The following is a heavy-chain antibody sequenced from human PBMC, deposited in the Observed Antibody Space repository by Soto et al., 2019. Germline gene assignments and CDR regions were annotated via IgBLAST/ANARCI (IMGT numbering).Heavy chain of an antibody. Sequence: QVQLVESGGGVVQPGRSLRLSCAASGFTFSSYGMHWVRQAPGKGLEWVAVISYDGSNKNYADSVKGRFTISRDNSKNTLYLQMNSLRAEDTAVYYCAKDARRYWYFDYWGQGTLVTVSS. D-gene: IGHD1-26*01. CDR2: ISYDGSNK. CDR1: GFTFSSYG. J-gene: IGHJ4*02. CDR3: AKDARRYWYFDY. V-gene: IGHV3-30*18.